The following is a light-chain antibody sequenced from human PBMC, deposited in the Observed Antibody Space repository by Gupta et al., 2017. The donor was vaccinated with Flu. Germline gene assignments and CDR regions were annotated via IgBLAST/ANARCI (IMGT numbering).Light chain of an antibody. CDR3: QKYGTPHT. Sequence: EIVLTQSPGTLSLSPGERAPLSCRASQSIRSSDLAWYQQKPGQAPRLLSYGASSRATGIPDRGSGSGSGTDFTLTISRLEPEDVAVYHCQKYGTPHTFGQGTKLEIK. V-gene: IGKV3-20*01. CDR2: GAS. J-gene: IGKJ2*01. CDR1: QSIRSSD.